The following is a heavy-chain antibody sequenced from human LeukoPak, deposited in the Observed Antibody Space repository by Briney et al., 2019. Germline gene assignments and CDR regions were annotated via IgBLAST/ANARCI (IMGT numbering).Heavy chain of an antibody. CDR2: INHSGST. Sequence: SETLSLTCAVYGGSFSGYYWSWIRQPPGKGLEWIGEINHSGSTNYNPSLKSRVTISVDTSKNQFSLKLSSVTAADTAVYYCVRGVGRDGDYEVDYWGQGTLVTVSS. CDR1: GGSFSGYY. CDR3: VRGVGRDGDYEVDY. J-gene: IGHJ4*02. V-gene: IGHV4-34*01. D-gene: IGHD4-17*01.